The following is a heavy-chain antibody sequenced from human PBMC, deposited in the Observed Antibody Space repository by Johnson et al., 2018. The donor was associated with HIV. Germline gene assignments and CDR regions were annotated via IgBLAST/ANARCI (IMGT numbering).Heavy chain of an antibody. J-gene: IGHJ3*02. V-gene: IGHV3-49*03. Sequence: EVQLVESGGGLVQPGRSLRLSCTGSGFTFDDYAMTWFRQAPGKGLEWVSFIRSKAYGGTTEYAASVKGRFTISRDDSKSIAYLQMNSLKTEDTAVYYCTRVPTYYYGSGSYLDAFDIWGQGTMVTVSS. CDR3: TRVPTYYYGSGSYLDAFDI. D-gene: IGHD3-10*01. CDR2: IRSKAYGGTT. CDR1: GFTFDDYA.